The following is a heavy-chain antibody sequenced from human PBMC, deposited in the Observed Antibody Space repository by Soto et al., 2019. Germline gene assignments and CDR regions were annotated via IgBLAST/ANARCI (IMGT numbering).Heavy chain of an antibody. Sequence: QLQLQESGSGLVKPSQTLSLTCAVSGGSISSGGYSWSWIRQPPGKGLEWIGYIYHSGSTYYNPSLKSRVTKSVDRSKNQFSLKLSSVTAADTAVYYCARVSDYDFWSGYSNDAFDIWGQGTMVTVSS. V-gene: IGHV4-30-2*01. CDR1: GGSISSGGYS. D-gene: IGHD3-3*01. J-gene: IGHJ3*02. CDR3: ARVSDYDFWSGYSNDAFDI. CDR2: IYHSGST.